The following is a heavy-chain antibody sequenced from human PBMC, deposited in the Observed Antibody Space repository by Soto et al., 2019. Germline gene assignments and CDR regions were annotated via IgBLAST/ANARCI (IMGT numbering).Heavy chain of an antibody. J-gene: IGHJ3*02. Sequence: GGSLRLSCAASGFTFSSYWMSWVRQAPGKGLEWVANIKQDGSEKYYVDSVKGRFTISRDNAKNSLYLQMNSLRAEDTAVYYCARGLIRITIFGVVPYAFDIWGQGTMVTVSS. D-gene: IGHD3-3*01. V-gene: IGHV3-7*01. CDR1: GFTFSSYW. CDR3: ARGLIRITIFGVVPYAFDI. CDR2: IKQDGSEK.